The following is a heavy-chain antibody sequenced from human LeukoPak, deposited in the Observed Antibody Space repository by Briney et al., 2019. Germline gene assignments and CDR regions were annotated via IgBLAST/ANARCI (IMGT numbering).Heavy chain of an antibody. J-gene: IGHJ4*02. CDR1: GGSISSSSYY. V-gene: IGHV4-39*01. Sequence: WATLSLTCTVSGGSISSSSYYWGWIHQPPGKGLEWIGSIYYSGSTYYNPSLKSRVTISVDTSKNQFSLKLSSVTAADTAVYYCARPAAAAHYWGQGTLVTVSS. CDR3: ARPAAAAHY. D-gene: IGHD6-13*01. CDR2: IYYSGST.